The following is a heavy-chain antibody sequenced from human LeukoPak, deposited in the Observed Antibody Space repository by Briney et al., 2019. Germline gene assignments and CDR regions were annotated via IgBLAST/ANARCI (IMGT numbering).Heavy chain of an antibody. D-gene: IGHD6-13*01. V-gene: IGHV3-30*03. CDR3: ARDAGLAAAGTMVDY. J-gene: IGHJ4*02. CDR2: KSYDGSKE. CDR1: GFTFSSYW. Sequence: GGSLRLSCAASGFTFSSYWMSWVRQAPGKGLEWVAVKSYDGSKEYYADSVKGRFIISRDNFKKTLYLQMNSLRAEDTAVYYCARDAGLAAAGTMVDYWGQGTLVTVSS.